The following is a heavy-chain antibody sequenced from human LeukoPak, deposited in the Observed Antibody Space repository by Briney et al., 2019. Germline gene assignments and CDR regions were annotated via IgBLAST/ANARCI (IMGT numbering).Heavy chain of an antibody. CDR3: TGHPGSSVT. CDR1: GFNVGSNY. CDR2: ICSAGTI. J-gene: IGHJ1*01. Sequence: PGGSLRLSCAVSGFNVGSNYMSSVRQAPGKGLEWVSAICSAGTISYADSVKGRFTISRDNSRNTLCLQMNSLRAEDTAVYHCTGHPGSSVTWGQGTLVIVSS. V-gene: IGHV3-53*01. D-gene: IGHD6-13*01.